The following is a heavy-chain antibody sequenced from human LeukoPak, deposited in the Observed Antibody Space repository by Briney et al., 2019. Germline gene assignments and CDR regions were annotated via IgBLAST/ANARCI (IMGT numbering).Heavy chain of an antibody. Sequence: SETLSLTCAVYGGSFSGPYWSWIPPAPGKGLECIGESTHTGSTNYNPSLKSRVTISVDTSKNQFSLKLTSVSAADTAVYHCARGRTGAAALDSWGPGTLVTVSS. CDR2: STHTGST. CDR3: ARGRTGAAALDS. CDR1: GGSFSGPY. V-gene: IGHV4-34*01. D-gene: IGHD2-2*01. J-gene: IGHJ4*02.